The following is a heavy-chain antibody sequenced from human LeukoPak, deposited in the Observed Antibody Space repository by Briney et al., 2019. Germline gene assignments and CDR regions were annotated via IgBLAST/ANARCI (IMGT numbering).Heavy chain of an antibody. V-gene: IGHV1-2*06. CDR3: AIYCGGDCPYFDY. Sequence: ASVKVSCKASGYTFTSYYMHWVRRAPGQGLEWMGRINPNSGGTNYAQKFQGRVTMTRDTSISTAYMELSRLRSDDTAVYYCAIYCGGDCPYFDYWGQGTLVTVSS. J-gene: IGHJ4*02. D-gene: IGHD2-21*02. CDR2: INPNSGGT. CDR1: GYTFTSYY.